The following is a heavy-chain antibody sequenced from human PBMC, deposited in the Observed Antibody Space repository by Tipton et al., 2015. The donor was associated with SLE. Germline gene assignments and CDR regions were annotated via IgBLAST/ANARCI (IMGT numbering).Heavy chain of an antibody. CDR2: VNPRSGDT. CDR3: ARGTVPGFDF. CDR1: GYTFRHYD. J-gene: IGHJ4*02. V-gene: IGHV1-8*01. D-gene: IGHD4-11*01. Sequence: QVQLVQSGAEVKKAGASVKVSCEASGYTFRHYDIHWVRQASGQGLEWMGWVNPRSGDTVYAQKFQGRVTMTTETSTNTAYMELTTLRSDDTAVYYCARGTVPGFDFWGQGTLVYVYS.